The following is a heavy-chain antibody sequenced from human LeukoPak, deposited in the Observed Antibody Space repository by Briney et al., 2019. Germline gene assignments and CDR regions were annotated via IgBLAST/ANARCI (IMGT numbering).Heavy chain of an antibody. Sequence: SETLSLTCTVSGGSISSYYWGWIRQPPGKGLEWIGSIYYSGSTYYNPSLKSRVTISVDTSKNQFSLKLSSVTAADTAVYYCASGVGGDAFDIWGQGTMVTVSS. D-gene: IGHD3-3*01. CDR1: GGSISSYY. CDR2: IYYSGST. CDR3: ASGVGGDAFDI. V-gene: IGHV4-39*01. J-gene: IGHJ3*02.